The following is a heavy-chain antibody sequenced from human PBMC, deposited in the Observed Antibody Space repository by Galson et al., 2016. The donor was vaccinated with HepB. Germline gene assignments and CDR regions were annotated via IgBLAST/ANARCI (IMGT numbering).Heavy chain of an antibody. CDR1: GYTFTSHY. J-gene: IGHJ2*01. CDR3: ARGAAMIVLIRPFWYFDL. Sequence: SVKVSCKASGYTFTSHYIHWVRQSPGQGLEWMGMINPNSGSTSYPQKFQGRVAMARDTSTSTVYMELSSLRSEDTAFYYCARGAAMIVLIRPFWYFDLWGRGTLVTVSS. D-gene: IGHD3-22*01. V-gene: IGHV1-46*01. CDR2: INPNSGST.